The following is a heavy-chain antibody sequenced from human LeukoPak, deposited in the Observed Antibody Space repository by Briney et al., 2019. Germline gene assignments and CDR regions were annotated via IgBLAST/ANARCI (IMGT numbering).Heavy chain of an antibody. V-gene: IGHV3-30*02. CDR3: AKDRDSSGYPRDFDH. J-gene: IGHJ4*02. Sequence: GGSLRLSCTASGFTFRSFGMQWVRQAPGKGLEGVAFIRYDGSNIYYGDSVKGRFIISRDNSKNTLYVEMNSLRLEDTAVYYCAKDRDSSGYPRDFDHWGQGTLVTVSS. D-gene: IGHD3-22*01. CDR1: GFTFRSFG. CDR2: IRYDGSNI.